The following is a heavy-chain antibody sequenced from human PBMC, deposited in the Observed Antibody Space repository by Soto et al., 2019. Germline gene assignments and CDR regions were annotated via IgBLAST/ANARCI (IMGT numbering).Heavy chain of an antibody. CDR1: GFTLEDFA. J-gene: IGHJ5*01. D-gene: IGHD2-15*01. CDR2: ISWNSATK. Sequence: EVQLVESGWGWVQPGGALRLSCAATGFTLEDFAMHWVRQVPGRGLEWVSGISWNSATKNYAESVQGRFTISRDNATKSLYLEMDSLGPEDAALYYWAKDQRWPYLVGVFDSWGQGTLVTVSS. CDR3: AKDQRWPYLVGVFDS. V-gene: IGHV3-9*01.